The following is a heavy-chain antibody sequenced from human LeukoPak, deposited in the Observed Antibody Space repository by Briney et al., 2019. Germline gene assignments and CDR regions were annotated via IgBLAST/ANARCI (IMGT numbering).Heavy chain of an antibody. V-gene: IGHV3-23*01. Sequence: GGSLRLSCAASGFTFSSYAMSWVRQAPGKGLEWVSAISGSGGSTYYADSVKGRFTISRDNSKNTPYLQMNSLRAEDTAVYYCAKAPGVAGPGEYFQHWGQGTLVTVSS. D-gene: IGHD6-19*01. CDR1: GFTFSSYA. J-gene: IGHJ1*01. CDR2: ISGSGGST. CDR3: AKAPGVAGPGEYFQH.